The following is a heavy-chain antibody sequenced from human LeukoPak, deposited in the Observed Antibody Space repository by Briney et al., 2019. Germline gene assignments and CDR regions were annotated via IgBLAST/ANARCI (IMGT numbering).Heavy chain of an antibody. CDR3: AKDCYGDYFGRLPDY. J-gene: IGHJ4*02. V-gene: IGHV3-23*01. Sequence: PGGSLRLSCAASGFTFSSYAMSWVRQAPGKRLEWVSAISGSGGSTYYADSVKGRFTISRDNSKNTLYLQMNSLRAEDTAVYYCAKDCYGDYFGRLPDYWGQGTLVTVSS. CDR2: ISGSGGST. CDR1: GFTFSSYA. D-gene: IGHD4-17*01.